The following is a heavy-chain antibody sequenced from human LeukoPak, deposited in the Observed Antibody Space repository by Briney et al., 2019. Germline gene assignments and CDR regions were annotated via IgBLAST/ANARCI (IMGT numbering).Heavy chain of an antibody. CDR3: AREKGAAAGIPLYYYYYGMDV. D-gene: IGHD6-13*01. V-gene: IGHV1-46*01. Sequence: ASVKVSCKASGYTFTSYYMHWVRQAPGQGLEWMGIINPSGGSTSYAQKFQGRVTMTRDMSTSTVYMELSSLRSEDTAVYYCAREKGAAAGIPLYYYYYGMDVWGQGTTVTVSS. J-gene: IGHJ6*02. CDR1: GYTFTSYY. CDR2: INPSGGST.